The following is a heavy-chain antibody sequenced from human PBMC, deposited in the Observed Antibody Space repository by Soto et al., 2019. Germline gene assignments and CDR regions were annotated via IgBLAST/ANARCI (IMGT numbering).Heavy chain of an antibody. CDR2: MNPNSGNT. Sequence: ASVKVSCKASGYTFTSYDINWVRQATGQGLEWMGWMNPNSGNTGYAQKFQGRVTMTRNTSISTAYMELSSLRSEDTAVYYCARGRRNDFWSGYYGKSVDYWGQGTLVTVSS. V-gene: IGHV1-8*01. CDR3: ARGRRNDFWSGYYGKSVDY. CDR1: GYTFTSYD. J-gene: IGHJ4*02. D-gene: IGHD3-3*01.